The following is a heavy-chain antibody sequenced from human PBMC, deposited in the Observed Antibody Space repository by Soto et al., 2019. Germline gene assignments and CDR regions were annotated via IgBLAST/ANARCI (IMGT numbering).Heavy chain of an antibody. J-gene: IGHJ6*02. V-gene: IGHV1-69*04. D-gene: IGHD6-13*01. CDR1: GGTFSSYT. Sequence: ASVKVSCKASGGTFSSYTISWVRQAPGQGLEWMGRIIPILGIANYAQKFQGRVTITADKSTSTAYMELSSLRSEDTAVYYCARDLSIAAAGHDYYYYGMDVWGQGTTVTVSS. CDR3: ARDLSIAAAGHDYYYYGMDV. CDR2: IIPILGIA.